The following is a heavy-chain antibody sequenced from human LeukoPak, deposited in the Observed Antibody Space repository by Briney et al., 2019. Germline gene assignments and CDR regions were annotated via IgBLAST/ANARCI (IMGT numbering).Heavy chain of an antibody. D-gene: IGHD5-24*01. V-gene: IGHV3-53*01. CDR1: GLSVISNY. CDR3: AREREGYAFDI. Sequence: PGGSLRLSCAASGLSVISNYMSWVRQAPGKGLEWISVIYSSDNTYYADSVKGRFTISRDNSENSLYLQMSSLRPEDTAVYYCAREREGYAFDIWGQGTLVTVSS. CDR2: IYSSDNT. J-gene: IGHJ3*02.